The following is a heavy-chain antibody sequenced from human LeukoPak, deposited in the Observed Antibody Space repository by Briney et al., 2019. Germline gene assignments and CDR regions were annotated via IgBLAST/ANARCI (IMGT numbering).Heavy chain of an antibody. V-gene: IGHV7-4-1*02. CDR3: ARGGYYGGSGTYGFFD. J-gene: IGHJ1*01. CDR1: GYKFISYA. Sequence: ASVNVSCKGSGYKFISYAMNWVRQAPGQGPEWMGWINTETGNPTYARGFTGQYVFSVDTSVSTAYLQISSLRTEDTAVYYCARGGYYGGSGTYGFFDWGQGSLVTVSS. D-gene: IGHD3-10*01. CDR2: INTETGNP.